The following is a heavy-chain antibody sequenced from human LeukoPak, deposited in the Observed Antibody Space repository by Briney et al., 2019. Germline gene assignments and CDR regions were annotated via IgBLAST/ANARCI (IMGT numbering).Heavy chain of an antibody. Sequence: SETLSLTCTVSGGSISSYYWSWLRQPPGKGLEWVGYIYYSGSANYNPSLKSRVIISVDTSKNQFSLKLSSVTAADTAVYYCARDGFHYFDYWGQGTLVTVSS. CDR3: ARDGFHYFDY. CDR1: GGSISSYY. V-gene: IGHV4-59*01. CDR2: IYYSGSA. J-gene: IGHJ4*02.